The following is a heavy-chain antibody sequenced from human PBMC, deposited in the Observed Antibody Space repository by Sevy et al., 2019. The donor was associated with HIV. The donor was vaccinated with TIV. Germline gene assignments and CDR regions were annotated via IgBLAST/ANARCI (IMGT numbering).Heavy chain of an antibody. CDR2: ISSSSSNI. D-gene: IGHD6-13*01. CDR1: GFTFSSYS. CDR3: ARDSHRSSWPDYFDY. Sequence: GGSLRLSCAASGFTFSSYSMNWVRQAPGKGLEWVSSISSSSSNIYYADSVKGRFTISRDKAKNSLYLQMNSLRAEDTAVYYCARDSHRSSWPDYFDYWGQGTLVTVSS. V-gene: IGHV3-21*01. J-gene: IGHJ4*02.